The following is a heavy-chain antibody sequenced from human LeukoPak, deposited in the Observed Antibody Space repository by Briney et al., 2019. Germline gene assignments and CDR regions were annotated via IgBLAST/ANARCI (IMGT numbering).Heavy chain of an antibody. J-gene: IGHJ5*02. CDR2: INPNSGGT. V-gene: IGHV1-2*06. CDR1: GYTFTGYY. Sequence: ASVKVSCKASGYTFTGYYMHWVRQAPGQGLEWMGRINPNSGGTNYAQKFQGRVTMTRDTSISTAYLQWSSLKASDTAMYYCARRPALGEDWFDPWGQGTLVTVSS. D-gene: IGHD3-10*01. CDR3: ARRPALGEDWFDP.